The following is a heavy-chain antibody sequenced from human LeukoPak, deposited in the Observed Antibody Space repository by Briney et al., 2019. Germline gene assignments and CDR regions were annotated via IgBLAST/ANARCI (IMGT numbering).Heavy chain of an antibody. Sequence: ASVTVSCKTSGYTFTNYYVHWVGQAPGQGLEWMGYIVPDSGGADYDQKFQGRVTMTRDKSISTVYMELSSLRSDDTAVYYCSTEDKYCSGPNGGKYWGKGTLVTVSS. CDR1: GYTFTNYY. CDR2: IVPDSGGA. D-gene: IGHD2-15*01. V-gene: IGHV1-2*02. CDR3: STEDKYCSGPNGGKY. J-gene: IGHJ4*02.